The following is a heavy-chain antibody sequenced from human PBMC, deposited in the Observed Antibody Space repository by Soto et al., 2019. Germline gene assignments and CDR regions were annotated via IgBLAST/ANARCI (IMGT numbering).Heavy chain of an antibody. V-gene: IGHV1-69*04. CDR2: IIPILGIA. Sequence: YTISWVRQAPGQGLEWMGRIIPILGIANYAQKFQGRVTITADKSTSTAYMELSSLRSEDTAVYYCARDSKATFYYYYGMDVWGQGTTVTVSS. D-gene: IGHD3-3*02. CDR1: YT. J-gene: IGHJ6*02. CDR3: ARDSKATFYYYYGMDV.